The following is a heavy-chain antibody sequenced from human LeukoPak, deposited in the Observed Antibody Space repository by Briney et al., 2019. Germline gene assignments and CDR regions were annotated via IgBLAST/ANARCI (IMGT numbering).Heavy chain of an antibody. CDR3: AREPRVGESTSNF. CDR1: GGTFSSFA. J-gene: IGHJ4*02. Sequence: ASVKVSCKASGGTFSSFAIGWVRQAPGQGLEWMGGIIPTSSVPNYAQKFRDRLTISADESARTAYLELSSLTSDDTAVYYCAREPRVGESTSNFWGQGTLVTVSS. D-gene: IGHD3-16*01. V-gene: IGHV1-69*13. CDR2: IIPTSSVP.